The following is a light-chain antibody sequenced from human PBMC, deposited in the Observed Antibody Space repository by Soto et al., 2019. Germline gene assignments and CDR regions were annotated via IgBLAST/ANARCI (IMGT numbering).Light chain of an antibody. CDR3: SSYVVSRIWV. V-gene: IGLV2-8*01. Sequence: QSALTQPPSASGSPGQTVTISCTGTSSDVGAYKYVSWYQQYPGKAPKLMIYEVSKRPSGVPDRFSGSNSGNTASLTVSGLEAEDEADYYFSSYVVSRIWVFGGGTKLTVL. CDR2: EVS. CDR1: SSDVGAYKY. J-gene: IGLJ3*02.